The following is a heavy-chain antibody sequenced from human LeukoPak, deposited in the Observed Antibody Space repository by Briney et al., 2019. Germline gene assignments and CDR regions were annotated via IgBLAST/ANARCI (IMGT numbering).Heavy chain of an antibody. CDR3: ARGVSGDYAWFDL. J-gene: IGHJ5*02. CDR1: GFTFSSYG. D-gene: IGHD4-17*01. V-gene: IGHV3-33*01. Sequence: WGSLRLSCATSGFTFSSYGMHWVRQAPGKGLEWVAVIWYDGNSKYYADSVKGRFTISRDNSKNTLYLQMNSLRAEDTALYYCARGVSGDYAWFDLWGQRTLVTVSS. CDR2: IWYDGNSK.